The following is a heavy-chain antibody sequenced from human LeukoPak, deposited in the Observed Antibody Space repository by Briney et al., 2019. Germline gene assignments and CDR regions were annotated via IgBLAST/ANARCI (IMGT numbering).Heavy chain of an antibody. J-gene: IGHJ1*01. Sequence: GGSLRLSCAASGFTFSSYGMSWVRQAPGKGLEWVSVISGSGYSTYYADSVKGRFTISRDNSKNTLYLQMNSLRADDTAVYNCAKDRSGSTAEYFQHWGQGTLVTVSS. V-gene: IGHV3-23*01. CDR2: ISGSGYST. CDR1: GFTFSSYG. D-gene: IGHD3-10*01. CDR3: AKDRSGSTAEYFQH.